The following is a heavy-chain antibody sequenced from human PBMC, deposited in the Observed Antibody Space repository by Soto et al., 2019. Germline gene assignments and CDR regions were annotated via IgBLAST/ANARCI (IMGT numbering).Heavy chain of an antibody. CDR1: GFTFSSYA. D-gene: IGHD2-15*01. V-gene: IGHV3-23*01. CDR3: AKVKGYCSGGSCPPGLYYYYMDV. Sequence: PGGSLRLSCAASGFTFSSYAMSWVRQAPGKGLEWVSAISGSGGSTYYADSVKGRFTISRDNSKNTLYLQMNSLRAEDTAVYYCAKVKGYCSGGSCPPGLYYYYMDVWGKGTTVTVSS. J-gene: IGHJ6*03. CDR2: ISGSGGST.